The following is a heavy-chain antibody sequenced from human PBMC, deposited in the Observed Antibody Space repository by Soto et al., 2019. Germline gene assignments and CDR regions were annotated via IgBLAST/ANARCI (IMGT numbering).Heavy chain of an antibody. CDR3: VRGLYTGSPHFFY. J-gene: IGHJ4*02. V-gene: IGHV3-7*05. D-gene: IGHD1-1*01. CDR1: EFTFSTYW. Sequence: GGSLRLSCAASEFTFSTYWMTWVRQAPGKGLEWVANIEGDGNEKNYVDSVKGRFTVSRDNAKRSLYLQMNSLRVEDTAVYYCVRGLYTGSPHFFYWGQGTLVTVSS. CDR2: IEGDGNEK.